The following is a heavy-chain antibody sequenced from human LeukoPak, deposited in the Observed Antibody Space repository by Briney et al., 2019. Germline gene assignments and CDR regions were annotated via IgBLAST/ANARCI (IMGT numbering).Heavy chain of an antibody. CDR1: GGSISSGSYY. CDR3: ARDQGNTAPSAPHDAFDI. D-gene: IGHD4-23*01. V-gene: IGHV4-61*02. CDR2: IYTSGST. Sequence: SETLSLTCTVSGGSISSGSYYWSWIRQPAGKGLEWIGRIYTSGSTNYNPSLKSRVTISVDTSKNQFSLKLSSVTAADTAVYYCARDQGNTAPSAPHDAFDIWGQGTMVTVSS. J-gene: IGHJ3*02.